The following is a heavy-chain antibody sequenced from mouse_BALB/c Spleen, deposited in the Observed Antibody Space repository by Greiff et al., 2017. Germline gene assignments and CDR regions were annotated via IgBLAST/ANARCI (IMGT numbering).Heavy chain of an antibody. V-gene: IGHV3-6*02. Sequence: EVQLQQSGPGLVKPSQSLSLTCSVTGYSITSGYYWNWIRQFPGNKLEWMGYISYDGSNNYNPSLKNRISITRDTSKNQFFLKLNSVTTEDTATYYCAREDYGYAMDDWGQGTSVTVSS. D-gene: IGHD2-4*01. CDR1: GYSITSGYY. CDR2: ISYDGSN. CDR3: AREDYGYAMDD. J-gene: IGHJ4*01.